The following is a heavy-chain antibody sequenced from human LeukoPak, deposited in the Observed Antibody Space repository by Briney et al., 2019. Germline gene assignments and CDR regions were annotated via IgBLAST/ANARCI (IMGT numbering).Heavy chain of an antibody. Sequence: GFLRLSCAASGFTFSRYSMNWVRQAPGKGLEWVSSIGNSDSYIYYADSVKGRFTVSRDNAKNSLYLQLHRLRAEDTAVYYCARAFHYDILTGYQYYFDYWGQGTLVTVYS. J-gene: IGHJ4*02. D-gene: IGHD3-9*01. V-gene: IGHV3-21*01. CDR1: GFTFSRYS. CDR3: ARAFHYDILTGYQYYFDY. CDR2: IGNSDSYI.